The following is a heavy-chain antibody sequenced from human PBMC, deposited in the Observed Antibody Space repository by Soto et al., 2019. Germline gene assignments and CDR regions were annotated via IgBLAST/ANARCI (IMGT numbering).Heavy chain of an antibody. J-gene: IGHJ5*02. Sequence: PWGSLGLCCASSGLTFINYAVSWVRKAPGKGLEWVSVISGSGDSTYYADSVKGRFTISRDNSKNTLYLQMNSLRAEDTAVYYSARNGDSSDYRGWLDPWGQGTLVTVSS. V-gene: IGHV3-23*01. D-gene: IGHD3-22*01. CDR2: ISGSGDST. CDR3: ARNGDSSDYRGWLDP. CDR1: GLTFINYA.